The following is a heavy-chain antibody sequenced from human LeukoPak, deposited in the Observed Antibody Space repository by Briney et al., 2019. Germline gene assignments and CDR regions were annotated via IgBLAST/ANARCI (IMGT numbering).Heavy chain of an antibody. V-gene: IGHV4-59*01. Sequence: SGTLSLTCAVSGGSISSYYWSWIRQPPGKGLEWIGYIYYSGSTNYNPSLKSRVTISVDTSKNQFSLKLSSVTAADTAVYYCARAYYYYDSIRFDPWGQGTLVTVSS. J-gene: IGHJ5*02. CDR1: GGSISSYY. D-gene: IGHD3-22*01. CDR3: ARAYYYYDSIRFDP. CDR2: IYYSGST.